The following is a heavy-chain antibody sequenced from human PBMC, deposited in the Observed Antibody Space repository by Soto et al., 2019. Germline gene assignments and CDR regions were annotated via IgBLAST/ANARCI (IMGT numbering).Heavy chain of an antibody. Sequence: PGGSLRLSCAASGFTFSSYSMNWVRQAPGKGLELVSLIYSGGTTYYADSVKGRFTISRDNSKNTLYLQMNSLRAEDTAVYYCASNTGSYVRAFDIWGQGTVVTVSS. CDR3: ASNTGSYVRAFDI. CDR1: GFTFSSYS. D-gene: IGHD1-26*01. V-gene: IGHV3-53*01. CDR2: IYSGGTT. J-gene: IGHJ3*02.